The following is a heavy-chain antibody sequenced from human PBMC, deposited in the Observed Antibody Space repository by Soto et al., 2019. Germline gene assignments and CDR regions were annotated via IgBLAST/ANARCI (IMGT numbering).Heavy chain of an antibody. V-gene: IGHV3-21*01. CDR3: ARDDYSNYRYYYYGMDV. Sequence: EVQLVESGGGLVKPGGSLRLSCAASGFTFSSYSMNWVRQAPGKGLEWVSSISSSSSYIYYADSVKGRFTISRDNAKNSLYLQMNSLRAEDTAVYYCARDDYSNYRYYYYGMDVWGQGTTVTVSS. D-gene: IGHD4-4*01. CDR1: GFTFSSYS. CDR2: ISSSSSYI. J-gene: IGHJ6*02.